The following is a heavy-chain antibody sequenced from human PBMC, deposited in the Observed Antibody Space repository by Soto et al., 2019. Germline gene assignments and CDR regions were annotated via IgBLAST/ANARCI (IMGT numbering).Heavy chain of an antibody. Sequence: PSETLSLTCAVYGGSFSGYYWSWIRQPPGKGLEWIGEINHSGSTNYNPSLKSRVTISVDTSKNQFSLKLSSVTAADTAVYYCARALSSSWYGYYYYGMDVWGQGTTVTVSS. CDR3: ARALSSSWYGYYYYGMDV. CDR1: GGSFSGYY. CDR2: INHSGST. J-gene: IGHJ6*02. V-gene: IGHV4-34*01. D-gene: IGHD6-13*01.